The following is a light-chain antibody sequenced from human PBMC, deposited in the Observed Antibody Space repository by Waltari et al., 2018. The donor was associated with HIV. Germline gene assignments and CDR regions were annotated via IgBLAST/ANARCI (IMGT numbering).Light chain of an antibody. J-gene: IGKJ4*01. CDR3: MQALQTPLT. V-gene: IGKV2-28*01. CDR2: LGS. CDR1: QSLLHPIGNDY. Sequence: DIVMTQSPVSLSVTPGEPASIPCRSSQSLLHPIGNDYLDWYVQKPGQSPPVLIHLGSNRASGFPDRFSGSGSGTEFTLKISRVEAEDVGLYFCMQALQTPLTFGGGTKVEIK.